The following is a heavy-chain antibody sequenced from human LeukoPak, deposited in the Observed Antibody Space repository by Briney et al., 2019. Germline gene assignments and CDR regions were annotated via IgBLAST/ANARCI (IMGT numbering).Heavy chain of an antibody. Sequence: SETLSLTCAVYGGSFSGYYCSWIRQPPGKGLEWIGEINHSGSTNYNPSLKSRVTISGDTSKHHFSLELRSVTAADTAVYYCAISGNYFTRDALDIWGQGTMVTVSS. CDR1: GGSFSGYY. D-gene: IGHD1-26*01. J-gene: IGHJ3*02. CDR3: AISGNYFTRDALDI. CDR2: INHSGST. V-gene: IGHV4-34*01.